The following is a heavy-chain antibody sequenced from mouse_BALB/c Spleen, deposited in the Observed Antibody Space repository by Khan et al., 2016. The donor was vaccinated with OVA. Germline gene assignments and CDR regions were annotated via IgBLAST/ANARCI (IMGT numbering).Heavy chain of an antibody. V-gene: IGHV3-2*02. J-gene: IGHJ2*01. Sequence: EVKLLESGPGLVKPSQSLSLTCTVTGYSITSDYAWNWIRQFPGNKLEWMGFISYSGNTNYNPSLKSRISITRDTSKNQFFLQLNSVTTEDTATYYCARVYGGDFYYWGQGTTLTVSS. D-gene: IGHD1-1*01. CDR2: ISYSGNT. CDR1: GYSITSDYA. CDR3: ARVYGGDFYY.